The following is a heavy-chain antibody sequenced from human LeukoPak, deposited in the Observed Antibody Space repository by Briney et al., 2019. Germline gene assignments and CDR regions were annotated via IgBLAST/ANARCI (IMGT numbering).Heavy chain of an antibody. Sequence: ASVKVSCKASGYTFTGYYMHWVRQAPGQGLEWMGIINPSGGSTSYAQKFQGRVTMTRDTSTSTVYMELSSLRSEDTAVYYCARGRDDFWSGYNNWFDPWGQGTLVTVSS. D-gene: IGHD3-3*01. V-gene: IGHV1-46*01. CDR3: ARGRDDFWSGYNNWFDP. J-gene: IGHJ5*02. CDR1: GYTFTGYY. CDR2: INPSGGST.